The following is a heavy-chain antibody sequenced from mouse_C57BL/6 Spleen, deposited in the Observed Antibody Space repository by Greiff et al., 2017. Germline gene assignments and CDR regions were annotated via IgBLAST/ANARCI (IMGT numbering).Heavy chain of an antibody. V-gene: IGHV3-6*01. CDR1: GYSITSGYY. CDR2: ISYDGSN. J-gene: IGHJ2*01. Sequence: EVKLMESGPGLVKPSQSLSLTCSVTGYSITSGYYWNWIRQFPGNKLEWMGYISYDGSNNYNPSLKNRISITRDTSKNQFFLKLNSVTTEDTATYYCASPSPRGYFDYWGQGTTLTVSS. CDR3: ASPSPRGYFDY.